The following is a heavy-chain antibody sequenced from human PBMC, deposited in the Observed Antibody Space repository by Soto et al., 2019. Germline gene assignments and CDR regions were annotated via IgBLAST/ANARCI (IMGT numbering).Heavy chain of an antibody. CDR1: GFTFSSYW. CDR2: IKQDGSEK. CDR3: ARDTYYYDSSGYRQPYFDY. D-gene: IGHD3-22*01. Sequence: EVQLVESGGGLVQPGGSLRLSCAASGFTFSSYWMSWVRQAPGKGLEWVANIKQDGSEKYYVHSVKGRFTISRDNAKNSLYLQMNSLRADDTAVYYCARDTYYYDSSGYRQPYFDYWGQGTLVTVSS. J-gene: IGHJ4*02. V-gene: IGHV3-7*03.